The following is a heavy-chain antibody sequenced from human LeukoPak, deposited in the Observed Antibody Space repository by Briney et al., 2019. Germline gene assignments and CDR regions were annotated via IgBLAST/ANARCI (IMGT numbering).Heavy chain of an antibody. J-gene: IGHJ4*02. V-gene: IGHV3-23*01. CDR1: GFIFSSYA. CDR2: LSGSGCST. CDR3: AKDQVSDYYDSSGRFDF. D-gene: IGHD3-22*01. Sequence: PGGSLRLYCAASGFIFSSYAMIWVRQAPAQGLEGVSALSGSGCSTYYPDSVKGRFTISRDNSKNTLDLQMNSLRAEHTAVYYCAKDQVSDYYDSSGRFDFWGQGTLVTVSS.